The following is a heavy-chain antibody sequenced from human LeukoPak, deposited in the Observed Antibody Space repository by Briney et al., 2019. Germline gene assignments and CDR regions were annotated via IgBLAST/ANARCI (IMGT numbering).Heavy chain of an antibody. CDR1: GYTFTGYY. CDR2: INPNSGGT. J-gene: IGHJ2*01. CDR3: ARDIDHRYFDL. V-gene: IGHV1-2*02. Sequence: SVKLSSKASGYTFTGYYMHWVRQAPGQGLEWMGWINPNSGGTNYAQKFQGRVTMTRETSISTAYMELSRVRSDDTAVYYCARDIDHRYFDLWGRGTLVTVSS. D-gene: IGHD1-14*01.